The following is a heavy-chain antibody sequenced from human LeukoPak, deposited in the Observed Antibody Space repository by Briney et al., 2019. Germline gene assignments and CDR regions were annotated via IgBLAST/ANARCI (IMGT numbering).Heavy chain of an antibody. CDR2: INPNSGDT. D-gene: IGHD3-16*02. CDR1: GYTFTSYG. J-gene: IGHJ4*02. CDR3: ARDGGQHLGVIDY. Sequence: GASVKVSCKASGYTFTSYGISWVRQAPGQGLEWMGWINPNSGDTNYAQKFQGRVTMTRDTSISTAYMELSRLRSDDTAVYYCARDGGQHLGVIDYWGQGTLVTVSS. V-gene: IGHV1-2*02.